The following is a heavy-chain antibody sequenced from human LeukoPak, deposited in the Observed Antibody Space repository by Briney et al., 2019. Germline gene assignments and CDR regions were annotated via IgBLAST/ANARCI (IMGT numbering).Heavy chain of an antibody. V-gene: IGHV3-30-3*01. CDR3: ARDPRDSPPTYYFDY. CDR2: ISYDGSNK. J-gene: IGHJ4*02. CDR1: GFTFSSYA. Sequence: GGSLRLSCAASGFTFSSYAMHWVCQAPGKGLEWVAVISYDGSNKYYADSVKGRFTISRDNSKNTLYLQMNSLRAEDTAVYYCARDPRDSPPTYYFDYWGQGTLVTVSS.